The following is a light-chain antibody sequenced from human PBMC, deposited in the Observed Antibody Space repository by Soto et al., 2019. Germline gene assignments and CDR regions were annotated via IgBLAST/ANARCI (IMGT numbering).Light chain of an antibody. V-gene: IGKV1-33*01. J-gene: IGKJ2*01. Sequence: IQMTQSPSSLSASVGDRVTITCQASQDISNYLNWYQQKPGKAPKLLIYDASNLETGVQSRFSGSESGTDFTFTISSLQPEDIATYYCQQNDNLPPTFGQGTKLEIK. CDR1: QDISNY. CDR2: DAS. CDR3: QQNDNLPPT.